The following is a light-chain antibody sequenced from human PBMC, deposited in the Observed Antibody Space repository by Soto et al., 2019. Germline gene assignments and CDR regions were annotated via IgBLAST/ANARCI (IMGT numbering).Light chain of an antibody. CDR1: SSDVGGYNY. CDR3: SSYTSNSPYVV. J-gene: IGLJ2*01. CDR2: DVS. V-gene: IGLV2-14*01. Sequence: QSALTQPASVSGSPGQSSTISSTGTSSDVGGYNYVSWYQQHPGKAPKLMIYDVSNRPSGVSNRFSGSKSGNTASLTISGLQAEDEADYYCSSYTSNSPYVVFGGGTKLTVL.